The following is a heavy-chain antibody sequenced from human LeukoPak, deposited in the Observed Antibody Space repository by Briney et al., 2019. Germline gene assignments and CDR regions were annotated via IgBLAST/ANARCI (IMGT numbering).Heavy chain of an antibody. CDR1: GGTVSSYA. V-gene: IGHV1-69*04. CDR3: AREWELNYYDSSGYYSYYFDY. D-gene: IGHD3-22*01. CDR2: IIPIFGIA. Sequence: ASVKVSCKASGGTVSSYAISWVRQAPGQGLEWMGRIIPIFGIANYAQKFQGRVTITADKSTSTAYMELSSLRSEDTAVYYCAREWELNYYDSSGYYSYYFDYWGQGTLVTVSS. J-gene: IGHJ4*02.